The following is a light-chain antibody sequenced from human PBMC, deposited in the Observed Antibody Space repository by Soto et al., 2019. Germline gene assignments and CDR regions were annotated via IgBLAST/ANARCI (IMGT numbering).Light chain of an antibody. CDR2: AAS. V-gene: IGKV1-39*01. CDR3: QQRFSTPYI. CDR1: QSVNEY. J-gene: IGKJ2*01. Sequence: DFQVTQSPSSLSASVGDIVTITCRASQSVNEYFNWYQQRPGKAPRLLIYAASTLHSGVPSMFSGSGFGTEFAIAMTSRQPDDFATYYCQQRFSTPYIFGQGTKLDIK.